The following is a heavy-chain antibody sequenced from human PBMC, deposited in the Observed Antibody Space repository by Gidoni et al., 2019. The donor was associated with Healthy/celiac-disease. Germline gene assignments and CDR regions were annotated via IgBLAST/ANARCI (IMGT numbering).Heavy chain of an antibody. J-gene: IGHJ6*02. V-gene: IGHV4-34*01. CDR1: GGSFSGYY. D-gene: IGHD2-15*01. Sequence: QVQLQQWGAGLLKPSETLSLTCAVYGGSFSGYYWSWIRQPPGKGLEWIGEINHSGSTNYNPSLKSRVTISVDTSKNQFSLKLSSVTAADTAVYYCALQKGGCSGGSCYSRPYYYYGMDVWGQGTTVTVSS. CDR2: INHSGST. CDR3: ALQKGGCSGGSCYSRPYYYYGMDV.